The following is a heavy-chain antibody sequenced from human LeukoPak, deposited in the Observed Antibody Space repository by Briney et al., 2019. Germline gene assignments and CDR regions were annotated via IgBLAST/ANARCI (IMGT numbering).Heavy chain of an antibody. J-gene: IGHJ5*02. D-gene: IGHD3-3*01. CDR2: ISSASNYI. Sequence: GGSLRRSCAASGFTFSSYDMNWVRQAPGKGLEWVSSISSASNYINYADSVKGRFTISRDNAKSSLYPQMNSLRAEDTAVYYCARTLFGAYNWFDPWGQGALVTVSS. CDR3: ARTLFGAYNWFDP. CDR1: GFTFSSYD. V-gene: IGHV3-21*01.